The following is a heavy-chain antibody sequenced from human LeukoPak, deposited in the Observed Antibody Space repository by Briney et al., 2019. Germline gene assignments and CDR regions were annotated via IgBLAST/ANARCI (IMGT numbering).Heavy chain of an antibody. CDR2: IRNDGGNT. D-gene: IGHD3/OR15-3a*01. J-gene: IGHJ5*02. Sequence: PGGSLRLSCAASGFTFNICGMSWVRQAPGKGLEWVSTIRNDGGNTHYADFVKGRFTISRDNSKNTLYLQMNSLRTDDTAVYYCARDRGTGFDPWGQGTLVTVSS. V-gene: IGHV3-23*01. CDR1: GFTFNICG. CDR3: ARDRGTGFDP.